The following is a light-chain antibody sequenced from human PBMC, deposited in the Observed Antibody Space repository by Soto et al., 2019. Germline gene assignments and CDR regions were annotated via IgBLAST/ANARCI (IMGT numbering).Light chain of an antibody. V-gene: IGKV3-15*01. CDR3: QQYADWPKT. J-gene: IGKJ1*01. CDR1: ESVSTN. Sequence: EIVMTQSPATLSLAPGERVTLSCRASESVSTNLAWYQQKAGQAPRLLIYGASTRATGVPARFSGSGSGTEFTLTISSLQSEDFAVYFCQQYADWPKTFGQGTKVDIK. CDR2: GAS.